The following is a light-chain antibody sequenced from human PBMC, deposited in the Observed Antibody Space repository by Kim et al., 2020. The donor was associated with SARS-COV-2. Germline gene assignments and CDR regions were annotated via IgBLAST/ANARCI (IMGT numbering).Light chain of an antibody. V-gene: IGKV4-1*01. CDR2: WAS. Sequence: ATINCKSSQTILYSSDNRNDLGWYQQKAGQPPKMLIYWASTRGYGVPDRFSGSGSGTDFTLTSSSLQPEDVAVYYCQQYHTDPITFGGGTKVDIK. CDR1: QTILYSSDNRND. CDR3: QQYHTDPIT. J-gene: IGKJ4*01.